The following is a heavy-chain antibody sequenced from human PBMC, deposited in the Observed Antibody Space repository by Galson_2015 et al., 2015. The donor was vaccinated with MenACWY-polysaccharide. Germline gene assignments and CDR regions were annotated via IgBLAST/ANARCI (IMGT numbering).Heavy chain of an antibody. V-gene: IGHV4-38-2*01. J-gene: IGHJ4*02. Sequence: SETLSLTCAVSDYSIRSGYFWGWIRQPPGKGLEWIASIFHSGTTYYNPSLKSRVTISVDTSKNQFSLKLSSVTAADTAVYYCARVEKYSGSFYILYWGQGTLFTVSS. CDR1: DYSIRSGYF. D-gene: IGHD1-26*01. CDR2: IFHSGTT. CDR3: ARVEKYSGSFYILY.